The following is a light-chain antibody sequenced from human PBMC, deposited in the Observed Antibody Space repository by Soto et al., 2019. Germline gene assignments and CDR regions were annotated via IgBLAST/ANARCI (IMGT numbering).Light chain of an antibody. CDR1: QSTSIY. Sequence: EIVLTQSPATLSLSPGERATLSCRASQSTSIYLAWYQQKPGQAPRLLIYDVFNRATGIPARFSGSGSGTDFTLTISSLEPEDFAVYYCQQRSNWPPEITFGQGTRLDIK. CDR3: QQRSNWPPEIT. CDR2: DVF. J-gene: IGKJ5*01. V-gene: IGKV3-11*01.